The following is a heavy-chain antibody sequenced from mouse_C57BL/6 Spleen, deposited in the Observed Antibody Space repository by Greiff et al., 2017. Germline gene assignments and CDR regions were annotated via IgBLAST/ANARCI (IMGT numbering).Heavy chain of an antibody. J-gene: IGHJ2*01. CDR3: TRSHGNYDPYYFDY. CDR2: IDPETGGN. D-gene: IGHD2-1*01. CDR1: GYTFTDYE. V-gene: IGHV1-15*01. Sequence: QVQLQQSGAELVRPGASVTLSCKASGYTFTDYEMHWVKQTPVHGLEWIGAIDPETGGNAYNQKFKGKAILTADKSSSTAYMELRSLTSEDSAVYYCTRSHGNYDPYYFDYWGQGTTLTVSS.